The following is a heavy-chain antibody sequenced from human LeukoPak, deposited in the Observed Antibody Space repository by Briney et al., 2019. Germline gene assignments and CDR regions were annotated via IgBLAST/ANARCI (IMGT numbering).Heavy chain of an antibody. CDR2: INPSSSTT. V-gene: IGHV1-46*01. CDR1: GYTFTSYY. Sequence: GSSVKVSCKASGYTFTSYYIHWVRQAPGQGLEWMGIINPSSSTTNYAQKFQGRVTMTRDTSTSTVYMELSSLRSEDTAVYYCARDRYSGSYYFDYWGQGTLVTVSS. J-gene: IGHJ4*02. CDR3: ARDRYSGSYYFDY. D-gene: IGHD1-26*01.